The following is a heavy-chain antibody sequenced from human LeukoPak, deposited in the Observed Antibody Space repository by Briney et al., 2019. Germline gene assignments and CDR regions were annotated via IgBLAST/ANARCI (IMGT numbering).Heavy chain of an antibody. CDR2: IYYSGNT. V-gene: IGHV4-39*01. Sequence: KPSETLSLTCTVSGGSISSGGYHWGWIRQPPGKGLEWIGSIYYSGNTYYNPSLKSRVTISVDTSKNQFSLKLSSVTAADTAVYYCARHGYSSHRTFDYWGQGTLVTVSS. J-gene: IGHJ4*02. CDR1: GGSISSGGYH. D-gene: IGHD6-13*01. CDR3: ARHGYSSHRTFDY.